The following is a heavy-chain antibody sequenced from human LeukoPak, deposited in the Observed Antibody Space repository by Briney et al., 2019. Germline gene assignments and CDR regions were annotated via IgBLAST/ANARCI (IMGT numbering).Heavy chain of an antibody. J-gene: IGHJ4*02. Sequence: PGGSLRLSCAASGFAFNNYAMSWVRQVPGNGLEWVSVISGSGDTTYYADSVKGRFTISRDNSKNTLYLQMNSLRAEDTAVYYCARDLLGYCSSTSCHAVYWGQGTLVTVSS. CDR3: ARDLLGYCSSTSCHAVY. CDR1: GFAFNNYA. D-gene: IGHD2-2*01. V-gene: IGHV3-23*01. CDR2: ISGSGDTT.